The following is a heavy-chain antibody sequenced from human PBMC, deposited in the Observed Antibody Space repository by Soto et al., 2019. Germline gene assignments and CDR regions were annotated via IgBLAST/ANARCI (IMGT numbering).Heavy chain of an antibody. V-gene: IGHV4-59*08. CDR2: IYYSGST. Sequence: QVQLQESGPGLVKPSETLSLTCTVSGGSISSYYWSWIRQPPGKGLEWIGYIYYSGSTNYNPSLNSAVTISVDTSKNQFSLKLSSVTAADTAVYYCARARITMVRGVIAFPFDYWGQGTLVTVSS. D-gene: IGHD3-10*01. CDR3: ARARITMVRGVIAFPFDY. J-gene: IGHJ4*02. CDR1: GGSISSYY.